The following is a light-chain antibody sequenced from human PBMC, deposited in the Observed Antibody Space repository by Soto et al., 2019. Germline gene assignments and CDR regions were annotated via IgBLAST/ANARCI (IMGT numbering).Light chain of an antibody. Sequence: DVQLTQSPSFLSASVGDSVTITCRASQGISNYLAWYQQKPGNAPKLLISSASTLQSGVPSRFSGSASGTEFTLRISSLQPDDFATYYCQQYNSYSPTFGQGTKVDIK. V-gene: IGKV1-9*01. CDR2: SAS. CDR1: QGISNY. J-gene: IGKJ1*01. CDR3: QQYNSYSPT.